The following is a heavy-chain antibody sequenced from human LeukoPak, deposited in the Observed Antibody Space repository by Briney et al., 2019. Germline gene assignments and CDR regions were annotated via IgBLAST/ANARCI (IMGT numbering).Heavy chain of an antibody. CDR1: GFIFSTYG. J-gene: IGHJ5*02. CDR3: AKAGGWFGELLQTSADNWFDP. D-gene: IGHD3-10*01. V-gene: IGHV3-23*01. Sequence: PGGPLRLSCAASGFIFSTYGMHWVRQAPGKGLEWVSVISGSGGSTYYADSVKGRFTISRDNPKNTLYLQMNSLRAEDTAVYYCAKAGGWFGELLQTSADNWFDPWGQGTLVTVSS. CDR2: ISGSGGST.